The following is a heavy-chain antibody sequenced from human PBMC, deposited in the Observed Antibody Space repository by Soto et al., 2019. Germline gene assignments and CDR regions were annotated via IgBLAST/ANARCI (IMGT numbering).Heavy chain of an antibody. V-gene: IGHV3-30*18. CDR1: GFTFSSYG. Sequence: GGSLRLSCAASGFTFSSYGMHWVRQAPGKGLEWVAVISYDGSNKYYADSVKGRFTISRDKSKNSLYLQMNSLRAEDTDVYACAKEGFRYCSSTSCYIFDYWGQGTMVTVSS. D-gene: IGHD2-2*02. CDR2: ISYDGSNK. J-gene: IGHJ4*02. CDR3: AKEGFRYCSSTSCYIFDY.